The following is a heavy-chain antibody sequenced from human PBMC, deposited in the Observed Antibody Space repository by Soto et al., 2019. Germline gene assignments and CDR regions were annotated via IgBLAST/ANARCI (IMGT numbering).Heavy chain of an antibody. CDR2: ISGSGGVT. D-gene: IGHD3-10*01. J-gene: IGHJ4*02. V-gene: IGHV3-23*01. CDR1: GFTFKNYD. Sequence: EVQLLESGGGLVQPGGSLRLSCVASGFTFKNYDMRWVRQAPGKGLEWVSGISGSGGVTYYADSVKGRFTISRDNSKNTLYLQMNSLRANDMAVYYCAKDRRFRSYYESAGHYNNWGQGTLVTVSS. CDR3: AKDRRFRSYYESAGHYNN.